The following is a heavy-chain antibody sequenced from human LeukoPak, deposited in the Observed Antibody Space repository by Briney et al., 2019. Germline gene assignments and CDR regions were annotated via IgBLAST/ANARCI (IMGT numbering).Heavy chain of an antibody. CDR2: IYPGDSDT. Sequence: GASLQISCKGSGSIFTSYWIGWVRQLPGKGLEWMGIIYPGDSDTRYSPSFQGQVTISADKSISTASLQWSSLKASDTAMYYCARLKYCSSTSCPGDAFDIWGQGTMVTVSS. V-gene: IGHV5-51*01. D-gene: IGHD2-2*01. J-gene: IGHJ3*02. CDR1: GSIFTSYW. CDR3: ARLKYCSSTSCPGDAFDI.